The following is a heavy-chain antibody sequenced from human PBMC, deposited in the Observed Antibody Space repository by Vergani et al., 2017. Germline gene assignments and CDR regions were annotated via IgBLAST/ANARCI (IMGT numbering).Heavy chain of an antibody. V-gene: IGHV4-38-2*01. D-gene: IGHD5-18*01. CDR1: AFISNGHY. J-gene: IGHJ4*02. CDR3: ARHVRGYSYGVFDY. CDR2: LYASGSP. Sequence: QVQLQESGPGLVKPSETLSLICDVFAFISNGHYWGWLRQSPAKGLEWFGSLYASGSPYYSPSLKSRVAISIDTSKNHFSLRLSSVTAADPAVYYCARHVRGYSYGVFDYWGQGREVTVSA.